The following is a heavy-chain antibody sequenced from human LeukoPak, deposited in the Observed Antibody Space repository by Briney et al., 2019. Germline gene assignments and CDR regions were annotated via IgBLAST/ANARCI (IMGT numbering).Heavy chain of an antibody. Sequence: TSQTLSLTCTVSGVSIAKTFYYWNWLRQPPGKGLEWIGRIYTTGGTDYNPSLKSRVTISLDTAKNQFSLKMTSVTAADTAVYYCARRQEGHDYWGQGTLVTVSS. V-gene: IGHV4-61*02. CDR2: IYTTGGT. CDR1: GVSIAKTFYY. J-gene: IGHJ4*02. CDR3: ARRQEGHDY.